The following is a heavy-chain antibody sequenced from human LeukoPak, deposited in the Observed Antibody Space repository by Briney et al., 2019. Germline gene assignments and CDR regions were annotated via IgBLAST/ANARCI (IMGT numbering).Heavy chain of an antibody. J-gene: IGHJ6*02. V-gene: IGHV4-59*01. CDR2: IYYSGST. CDR3: ARSVGHRGMDV. CDR1: GGSISSYY. Sequence: PPETLSLTCTVSGGSISSYYWSWIRQPPGKGLEWIGYIYYSGSTNYNPSLKSRVTISVDTSKNQFSLKLSSVTAADTAVYYCARSVGHRGMDVWGQGTTVTVSS.